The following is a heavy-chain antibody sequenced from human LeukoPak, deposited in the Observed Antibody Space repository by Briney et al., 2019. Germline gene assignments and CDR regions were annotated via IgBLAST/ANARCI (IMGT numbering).Heavy chain of an antibody. Sequence: ASVKVSCKASGYTFTGYYMHWVRQAPGQGREWMGWINPNSGGTNYAQKFQGRVTMTRGTSISTAYMELSRLRSDDTAVYYCARERPMVRGVHTFDYWGQGTLVTVSS. V-gene: IGHV1-2*02. CDR3: ARERPMVRGVHTFDY. J-gene: IGHJ4*02. D-gene: IGHD3-10*01. CDR2: INPNSGGT. CDR1: GYTFTGYY.